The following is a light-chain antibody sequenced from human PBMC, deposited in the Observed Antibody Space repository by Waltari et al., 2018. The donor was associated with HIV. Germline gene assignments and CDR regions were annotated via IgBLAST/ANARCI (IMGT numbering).Light chain of an antibody. Sequence: TVMSQSPLSLPVTPGEQASISCRSSQSLLHSNGYNYLDWYLQKPGQSPQLLIYLGSNRATGVPDRFSGSGSGTDFTLKISRVEAEDVGVYYCMQALQTPLTFGGGTKVEIK. CDR1: QSLLHSNGYNY. CDR2: LGS. CDR3: MQALQTPLT. V-gene: IGKV2-28*01. J-gene: IGKJ4*01.